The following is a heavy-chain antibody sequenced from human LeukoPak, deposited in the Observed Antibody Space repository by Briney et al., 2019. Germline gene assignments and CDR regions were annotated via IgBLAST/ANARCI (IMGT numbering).Heavy chain of an antibody. CDR1: GDTLNNDD. CDR3: ARGNYGDPNWFDP. J-gene: IGHJ5*02. V-gene: IGHV1-69*04. D-gene: IGHD4-17*01. CDR2: IVPIVEIT. Sequence: GASVKVSCKASGDTLNNDDITWVRQAPGRGLEWMGRIVPIVEITNYAESFQGRVTITADKSTNTFYMRLASLMSSDTAIYFCARGNYGDPNWFDPWGQGTLVTVSS.